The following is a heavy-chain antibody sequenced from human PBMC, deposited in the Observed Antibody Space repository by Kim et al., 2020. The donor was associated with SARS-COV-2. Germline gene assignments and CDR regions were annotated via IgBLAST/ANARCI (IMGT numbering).Heavy chain of an antibody. CDR2: GVSV. Sequence: GVSVYYADAGKGRFTISRDNAKNSLYLQMNSLRADDTAVYYCARIYDGGDYWGQGTLVTVSS. J-gene: IGHJ4*02. CDR3: ARIYDGGDY. V-gene: IGHV3-11*01. D-gene: IGHD5-12*01.